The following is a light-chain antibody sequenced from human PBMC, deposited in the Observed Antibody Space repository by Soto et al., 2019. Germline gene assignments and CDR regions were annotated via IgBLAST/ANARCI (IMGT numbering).Light chain of an antibody. V-gene: IGLV2-14*01. Sequence: QSVLTQPASVSGSPGQSITISCTGTSSDVGGHNYVSWYQQHPGRAPKLMIYEVSNRPSGVSNRFSGSKSGNTASLTISGLQPEDEADYYCSSYTSSSTYVFATGTK. CDR1: SSDVGGHNY. CDR2: EVS. J-gene: IGLJ1*01. CDR3: SSYTSSSTYV.